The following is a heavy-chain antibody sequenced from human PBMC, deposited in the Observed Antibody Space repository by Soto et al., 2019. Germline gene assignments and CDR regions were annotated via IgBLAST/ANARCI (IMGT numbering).Heavy chain of an antibody. V-gene: IGHV3-30*03. D-gene: IGHD1-7*01. CDR2: ISNDGRVQ. CDR3: ARGGKVYNWNYRGYYGMDV. CDR1: TISINVHG. Sequence: GGSLRLSCTSSTISINVHGIQWVRQAPAKGLEWVAFISNDGRVQYYADSVKGRFTISRDYSKNTVDLQMNSLRNEETAVYYCARGGKVYNWNYRGYYGMDVWGQGTTVTVSS. J-gene: IGHJ6*02.